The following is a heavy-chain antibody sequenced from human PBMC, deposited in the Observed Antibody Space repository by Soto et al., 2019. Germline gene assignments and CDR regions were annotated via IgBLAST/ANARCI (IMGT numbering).Heavy chain of an antibody. CDR2: VYHTWTT. V-gene: IGHV4-59*01. CDR3: ARRLFGSGWTLDS. Sequence: PSETLSLTCDVSGASITTYYWSWIRQAPGKGLEWIGNVYHTWTTDYNSSLKSRVTISVDTSKNQFSLNMNSVTAADTAVYYCARRLFGSGWTLDSWGQGALVTVSS. CDR1: GASITTYY. D-gene: IGHD6-19*01. J-gene: IGHJ4*02.